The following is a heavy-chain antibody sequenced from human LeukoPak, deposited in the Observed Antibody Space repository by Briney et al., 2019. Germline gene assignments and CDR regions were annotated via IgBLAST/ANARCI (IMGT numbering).Heavy chain of an antibody. D-gene: IGHD2-15*01. CDR2: IYYSGST. CDR1: GGSISSSSYY. Sequence: SETLSLTCTVSGGSISSSSYYWGWIRQPPGKGLEWIGSIYYSGSTYYNPSLKSRVTISVDTSKNQFSLKLSSVTAADTAVYYCARHDKIYYFDYWGQGSLVTVSS. V-gene: IGHV4-39*01. CDR3: ARHDKIYYFDY. J-gene: IGHJ4*02.